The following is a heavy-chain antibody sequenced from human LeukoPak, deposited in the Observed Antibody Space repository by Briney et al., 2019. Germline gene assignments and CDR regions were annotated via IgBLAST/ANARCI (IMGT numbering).Heavy chain of an antibody. D-gene: IGHD2-2*01. V-gene: IGHV4-31*03. CDR2: LYYSGST. Sequence: SQTLSLTCTVSGGSISSGGYYWSWIRQHPGKGLEWIGYLYYSGSTYYNPSLKSRVTISVDTSKTQFSLKLSSVTAADTAVYYCARARDIVVTSNVFYFDYWGHGTLVTVSS. CDR1: GGSISSGGYY. J-gene: IGHJ4*01. CDR3: ARARDIVVTSNVFYFDY.